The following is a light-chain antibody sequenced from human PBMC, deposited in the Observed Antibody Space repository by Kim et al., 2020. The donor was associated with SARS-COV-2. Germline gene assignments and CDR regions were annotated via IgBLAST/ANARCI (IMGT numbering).Light chain of an antibody. Sequence: GPPGQTVTISCSGSSSNIGSNYVYWYQQLPGTAPKLLIYRNNQRPSGVPDRFSGSKSGTSASLAISGLRSEDEADYYCAAWDDSLVFGGGTQLTVL. J-gene: IGLJ3*02. CDR2: RNN. CDR1: SSNIGSNY. CDR3: AAWDDSLV. V-gene: IGLV1-47*01.